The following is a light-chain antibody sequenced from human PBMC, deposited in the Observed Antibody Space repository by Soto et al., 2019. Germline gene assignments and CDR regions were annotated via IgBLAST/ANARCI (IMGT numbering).Light chain of an antibody. CDR1: QSVSSSY. J-gene: IGKJ2*01. Sequence: EIVLTQSPGTLSLSPGERATLSCRASQSVSSSYLAWYQQKPVQAPRLLIYGASSRSTGIPDRFSGSGSGTDFTLTISRLEPEDFAVYYCQQYGSSPYTFGQGTNLEIK. CDR3: QQYGSSPYT. CDR2: GAS. V-gene: IGKV3-20*01.